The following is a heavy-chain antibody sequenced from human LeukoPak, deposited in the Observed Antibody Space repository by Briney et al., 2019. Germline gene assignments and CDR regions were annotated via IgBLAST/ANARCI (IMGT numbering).Heavy chain of an antibody. V-gene: IGHV3-21*01. Sequence: GGSLRLSCAASGFTFSSYSMNWVRQAPGKGLEWVSSISSSSSYIYYADSVKGRFTISRDNAKNSLYLQMNSLRAEDTAVYYCARGIQLWLRDLYYFDYWGQGTLVTVSS. CDR2: ISSSSSYI. D-gene: IGHD5-18*01. CDR3: ARGIQLWLRDLYYFDY. CDR1: GFTFSSYS. J-gene: IGHJ4*02.